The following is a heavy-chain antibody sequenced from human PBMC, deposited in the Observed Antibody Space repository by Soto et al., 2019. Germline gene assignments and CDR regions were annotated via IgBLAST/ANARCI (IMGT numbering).Heavy chain of an antibody. J-gene: IGHJ4*02. CDR3: ASDFVVVPAAFDY. CDR2: ISYDGSNK. CDR1: GFTFSRYA. Sequence: VQLVESGGGVVQPGRSLRLSCAASGFTFSRYAMHWVRQAPGKGLEWVAVISYDGSNKYYADSVKGRFTISRDNSKNTLYLQMNSLRAEDMAVYYCASDFVVVPAAFDYWGQETLVTVSS. V-gene: IGHV3-30-3*01. D-gene: IGHD2-2*01.